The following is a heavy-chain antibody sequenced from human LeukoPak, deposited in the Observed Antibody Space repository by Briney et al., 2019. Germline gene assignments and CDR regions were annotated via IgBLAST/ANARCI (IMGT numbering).Heavy chain of an antibody. D-gene: IGHD6-13*01. CDR3: AGSSGYSSNWYFDY. CDR1: GYTFTGYY. V-gene: IGHV1-2*02. Sequence: ASVKLCRTASGYTFTGYYMHWVRQAPGQGLEWMGWINPNSGGTNYAQKFQGRVTMTRDTSISTAYMELSRLRSDDTAVYYCAGSSGYSSNWYFDYWGQGTTVTVSS. J-gene: IGHJ4*02. CDR2: INPNSGGT.